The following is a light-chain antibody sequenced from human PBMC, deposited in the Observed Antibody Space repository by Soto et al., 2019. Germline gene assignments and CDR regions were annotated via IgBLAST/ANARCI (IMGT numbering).Light chain of an antibody. CDR1: SSNIGSNY. CDR2: RNN. CDR3: AAWDDSLSGYV. V-gene: IGLV1-47*01. J-gene: IGLJ1*01. Sequence: QRVLTQPPSASGAPGQRVTISCSGSSSNIGSNYVYWYQQLPGTAPKLLIYRNNQWPSGVPDRFSGSKSGTSASLAISGLRSEDEADYYCAAWDDSLSGYVFGTGTRSPS.